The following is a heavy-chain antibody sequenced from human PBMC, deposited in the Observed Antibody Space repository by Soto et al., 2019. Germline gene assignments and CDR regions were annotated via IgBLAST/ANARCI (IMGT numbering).Heavy chain of an antibody. CDR3: ATVIGYSSGWYVLYYFDY. CDR2: FDPEDGET. CDR1: GYTLTESS. V-gene: IGHV1-24*01. J-gene: IGHJ4*02. Sequence: ASVKVSCKVSGYTLTESSMPWVRQAPGKGLEWTGGFDPEDGETIYAQKFQGRVTMTEDTSTDTAYMELSSLRSEDTAVYYCATVIGYSSGWYVLYYFDYWGQGTLVTVSS. D-gene: IGHD6-19*01.